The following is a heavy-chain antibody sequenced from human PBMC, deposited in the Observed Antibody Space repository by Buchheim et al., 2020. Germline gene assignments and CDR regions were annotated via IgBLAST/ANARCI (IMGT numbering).Heavy chain of an antibody. J-gene: IGHJ4*02. CDR2: ISSSSSYT. CDR3: ARDALNYYDSSGYYGY. V-gene: IGHV3-11*06. Sequence: QVQLVESGGGLVKPGGSLRLSCAASGFTFSDYYMSWIRQAPGKGLEWVSYISSSSSYTNYADSVKGRFNISQENAKNSMYLQMNSLRAEDTAVYYCARDALNYYDSSGYYGYWGQGTL. D-gene: IGHD3-22*01. CDR1: GFTFSDYY.